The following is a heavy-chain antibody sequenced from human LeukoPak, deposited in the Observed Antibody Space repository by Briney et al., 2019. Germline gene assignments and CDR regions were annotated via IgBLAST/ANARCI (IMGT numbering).Heavy chain of an antibody. CDR1: GGSFSGYY. Sequence: PSETLPHTRAVYGGSFSGYYWNWIRQPPGKGLEWIGEINHSGSTNYNPSLKSRVTISVDTSKNQFSLKLSSVTAADTAVYYCARSGSGSHTYYYYGMDVWGQGATVTLSS. CDR2: INHSGST. V-gene: IGHV4-34*01. D-gene: IGHD3-10*01. CDR3: ARSGSGSHTYYYYGMDV. J-gene: IGHJ6*02.